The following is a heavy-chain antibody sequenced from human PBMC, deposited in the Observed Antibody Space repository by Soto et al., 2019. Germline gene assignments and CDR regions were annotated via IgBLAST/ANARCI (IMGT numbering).Heavy chain of an antibody. Sequence: SETLSLTCTVSGGSIANNNYFWGWVRQPPGKGLEWIGSAAYSGGTYKNPSLKSRVTVSVDTSKNQFSLTITNMDPGDTATYFCAHAGDYDLLTFDHWGPGTLVTVSS. CDR1: GGSIANNNYF. J-gene: IGHJ4*02. CDR2: AAYSGGT. CDR3: AHAGDYDLLTFDH. D-gene: IGHD4-17*01. V-gene: IGHV4-39*07.